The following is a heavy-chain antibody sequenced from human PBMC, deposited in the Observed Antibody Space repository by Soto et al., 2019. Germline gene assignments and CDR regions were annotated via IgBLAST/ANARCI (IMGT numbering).Heavy chain of an antibody. Sequence: PGGSLRLSCAASGLTVSSNYMSWVRQAPGKGLEWVSVIYSGGGTYYADSVKGGFTISRDNSKNTLYLQMNRLRAEDTAVYYCAREREYRELLPPYYYYYGMDVWGQGTTVTVSS. CDR2: IYSGGGT. CDR3: AREREYRELLPPYYYYYGMDV. CDR1: GLTVSSNY. V-gene: IGHV3-66*01. D-gene: IGHD1-26*01. J-gene: IGHJ6*02.